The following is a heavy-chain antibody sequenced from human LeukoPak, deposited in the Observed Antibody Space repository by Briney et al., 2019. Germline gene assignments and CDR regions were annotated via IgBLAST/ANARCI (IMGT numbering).Heavy chain of an antibody. CDR3: ARQGTMVRSFGY. CDR2: IDPSDSYT. Sequence: GESLRISCKGSGYSFTSYWIRWVRQMPGKGLEWVGRIDPSDSYTNYSPSFQGHVTSSADKSISTAYLQWSSPKASDTAMYYCARQGTMVRSFGYWGQGTLVTVSS. V-gene: IGHV5-10-1*01. CDR1: GYSFTSYW. D-gene: IGHD3-10*01. J-gene: IGHJ4*02.